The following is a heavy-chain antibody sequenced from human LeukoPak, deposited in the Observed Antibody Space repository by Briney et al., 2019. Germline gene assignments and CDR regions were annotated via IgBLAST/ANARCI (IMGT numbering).Heavy chain of an antibody. CDR1: GGTFSRYA. J-gene: IGHJ5*02. Sequence: SVKVSCKASGGTFSRYAISWVRQAPGQGLEWMGRIIPILGIANYAQKFQGRVTITADKSTSTAYVELSSLRSEDTAVYYCARGDCSSTNCYEAWGQGTLVTVSS. CDR2: IIPILGIA. CDR3: ARGDCSSTNCYEA. V-gene: IGHV1-69*04. D-gene: IGHD2-2*01.